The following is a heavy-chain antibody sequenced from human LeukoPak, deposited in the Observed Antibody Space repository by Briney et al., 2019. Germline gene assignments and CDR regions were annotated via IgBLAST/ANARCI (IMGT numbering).Heavy chain of an antibody. V-gene: IGHV3-21*01. D-gene: IGHD1-26*01. J-gene: IGHJ4*02. Sequence: GGSLRLSCVASGFTFSSYTMNWVRQAPGRGLEWVSSISSGSHYIDYADSVRGRFTISRDNAKNSLYLQMNSLRVEDTAVYYCASGMRVGPNIWGQGALVTVSS. CDR1: GFTFSSYT. CDR2: ISSGSHYI. CDR3: ASGMRVGPNI.